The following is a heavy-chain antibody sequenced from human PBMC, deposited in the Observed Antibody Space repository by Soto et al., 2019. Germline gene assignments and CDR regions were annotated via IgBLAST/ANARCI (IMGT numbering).Heavy chain of an antibody. D-gene: IGHD5-18*01. CDR1: GFTFSSYG. CDR3: ARERDSASAFDT. CDR2: IWYDGSNK. V-gene: IGHV3-33*01. J-gene: IGHJ3*02. Sequence: QVQLVESGGGVVQPGRSLRLSCAASGFTFSSYGMHWVRQAPGKGLEWVAVIWYDGSNKYYADSVKGRFTISRDNSKNTLDLEMNSLRAEDTAVYYCARERDSASAFDTWGQGTMGTVSS.